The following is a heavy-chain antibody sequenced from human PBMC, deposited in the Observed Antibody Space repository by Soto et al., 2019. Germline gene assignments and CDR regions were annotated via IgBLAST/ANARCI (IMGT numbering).Heavy chain of an antibody. Sequence: ASVKVSCKASGYTFTSYAMHWVRQAPGQRLEWMGWINAGNGNTKYSQKFQGRVTITRDTSASTAYMELSSLRSEDTAVYYFARVVSPMTTVTTAWFDPWGQGTLVTVSS. CDR3: ARVVSPMTTVTTAWFDP. J-gene: IGHJ5*02. D-gene: IGHD4-17*01. CDR1: GYTFTSYA. V-gene: IGHV1-3*01. CDR2: INAGNGNT.